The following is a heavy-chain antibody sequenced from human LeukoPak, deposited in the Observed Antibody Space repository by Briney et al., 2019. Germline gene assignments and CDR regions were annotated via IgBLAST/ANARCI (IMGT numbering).Heavy chain of an antibody. CDR1: GGSISSYY. CDR2: IYYSGST. CDR3: AGVVPGTTRYFGY. D-gene: IGHD1-7*01. V-gene: IGHV4-59*01. J-gene: IGHJ4*02. Sequence: SETLSLTCTVSGGSISSYYWSWIRQPPGKGLEWIGYIYYSGSTNYNPSLKSRVTISVDTSKNQFSLKLSSVTAADTAVYYCAGVVPGTTRYFGYWGQGTLVTVSS.